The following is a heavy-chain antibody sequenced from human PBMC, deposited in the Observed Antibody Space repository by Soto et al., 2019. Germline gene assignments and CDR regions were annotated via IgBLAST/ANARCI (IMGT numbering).Heavy chain of an antibody. CDR2: TSYRSKWYN. Sequence: TGYICGDRVSSESAACNWKRKSPSRGLEWLGRTSYRSKWYNDYAVSVKSRITINPDTSKNQFSLQLNSVTPEDTAVYYCTTDSILAPLFHWGQGTLVTVSS. D-gene: IGHD3-3*02. CDR1: GDRVSSESAA. V-gene: IGHV6-1*01. CDR3: TTDSILAPLFH. J-gene: IGHJ4*02.